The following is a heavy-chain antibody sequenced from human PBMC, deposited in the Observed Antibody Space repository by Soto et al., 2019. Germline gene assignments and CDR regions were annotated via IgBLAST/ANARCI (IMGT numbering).Heavy chain of an antibody. CDR2: IYYSGST. J-gene: IGHJ4*02. V-gene: IGHV4-59*01. D-gene: IGHD1-26*01. CDR3: ARDGGTIVGATRTFDY. Sequence: QVQLQESGPGLVKPSETLSLTCTVSGGSISSYYWSWIRQPPGKGLEWIGYIYYSGSTNYNPSLMSRVTISLDTSKTQFSLRLGSVTAADTAVYYCARDGGTIVGATRTFDYWGQGTLVTVSS. CDR1: GGSISSYY.